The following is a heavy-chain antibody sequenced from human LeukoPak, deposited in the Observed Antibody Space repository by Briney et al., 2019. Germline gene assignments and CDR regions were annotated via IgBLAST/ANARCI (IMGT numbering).Heavy chain of an antibody. V-gene: IGHV1-2*02. CDR3: AREDPSLIDY. CDR1: GGTFSSYA. CDR2: INPNSGGT. Sequence: GASVKVSCKASGGTFSSYAISWVRQAPGQGLEWMGWINPNSGGTNYAQKFQGRVTMTRDTSISTAYMELSRLRSDDTAVYYCAREDPSLIDYWGQGTLVTVSS. J-gene: IGHJ4*02.